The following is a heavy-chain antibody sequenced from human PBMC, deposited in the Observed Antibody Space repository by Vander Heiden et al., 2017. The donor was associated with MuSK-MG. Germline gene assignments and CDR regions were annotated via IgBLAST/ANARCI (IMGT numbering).Heavy chain of an antibody. CDR3: AKDSGDNWNDGSRGAFDI. J-gene: IGHJ3*02. V-gene: IGHV3-30*02. Sequence: QVQLVESGGGVVQPGGSLRPSCAASGFTFSSYGMHWVRQAPGKGLEWVAFIRYDGSNKYYADSVKGRFTISRDNSKNTLYLQMNSLRAEDTAVYYCAKDSGDNWNDGSRGAFDIWGQGTMVTVSS. D-gene: IGHD1-1*01. CDR2: IRYDGSNK. CDR1: GFTFSSYG.